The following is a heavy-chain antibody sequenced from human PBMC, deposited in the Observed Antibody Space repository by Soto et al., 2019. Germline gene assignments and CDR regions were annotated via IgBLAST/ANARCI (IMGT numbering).Heavy chain of an antibody. V-gene: IGHV3-33*01. Sequence: QVQLVESGGGVVQPGRSLRLSCAASGFTFSSYGMHWVRQAPGKGLEWVAVIWYDGSNKYYADSVKGRFTITRDNSKNPLYLQMSSLRAEDTAVYYCARDLSSSGGPQDHYYYYYGVDVWSQGTKVTVSS. CDR2: IWYDGSNK. D-gene: IGHD6-13*01. J-gene: IGHJ6*02. CDR3: ARDLSSSGGPQDHYYYYYGVDV. CDR1: GFTFSSYG.